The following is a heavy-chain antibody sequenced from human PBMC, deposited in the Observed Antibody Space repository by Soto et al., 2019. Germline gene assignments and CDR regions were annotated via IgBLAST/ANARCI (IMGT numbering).Heavy chain of an antibody. CDR3: AIDRGGIIVLPAAGDSYYSGMAV. D-gene: IGHD2-2*01. J-gene: IGHJ6*02. V-gene: IGHV4-30-4*01. CDR2: IYYSGST. Sequence: PSETLSLTCTVSGGSISSGDYYWSWIRQPPGEGLEWIGYIYYSGSTYYNPSINSRLTISVETSKNQFSLKLSSVTAAATAVYYCAIDRGGIIVLPAAGDSYYSGMAVWGQGATVTVS. CDR1: GGSISSGDYY.